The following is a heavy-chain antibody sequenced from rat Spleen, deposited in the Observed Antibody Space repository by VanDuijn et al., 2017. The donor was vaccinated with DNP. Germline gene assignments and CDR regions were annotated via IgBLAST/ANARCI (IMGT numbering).Heavy chain of an antibody. CDR2: INKDSTIT. CDR3: AREIPPVDY. D-gene: IGHD1-4*01. J-gene: IGHJ2*01. CDR1: GFNFNDYW. Sequence: EVKLVESGGGLVQPGRSLKLSCAASGFNFNDYWMGWVRQAPGKGLEWIGEINKDSTITSYSPSLRDKFNISRNNAQTTLYLQISKLGSEDTAIYYCAREIPPVDYWGQGVMVTVSS. V-gene: IGHV4-2*01.